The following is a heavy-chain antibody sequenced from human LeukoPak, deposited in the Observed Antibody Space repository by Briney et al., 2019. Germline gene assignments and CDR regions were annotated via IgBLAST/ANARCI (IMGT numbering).Heavy chain of an antibody. D-gene: IGHD2-2*02. J-gene: IGHJ4*02. V-gene: IGHV4-31*03. Sequence: SETLSLTCTVSGGSISSGGYYWSWIRQPPGKGLEWIGYIYYSGSTYYNPSLKSRVTISVDTSKIQFSLKLSSVTAADTAVYYCASTLARVVPAAILGPYFDYWGQGTLVTVSS. CDR1: GGSISSGGYY. CDR3: ASTLARVVPAAILGPYFDY. CDR2: IYYSGST.